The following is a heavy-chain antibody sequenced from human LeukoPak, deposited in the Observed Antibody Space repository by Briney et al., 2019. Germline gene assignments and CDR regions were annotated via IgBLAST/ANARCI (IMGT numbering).Heavy chain of an antibody. Sequence: ASVKVSCKASGYTFTSYAMHWVRQAPGQRLEWMGWINAGNGNTKCSQKFQGRVTITRDTSASTAYMELSSLRSEDTAVYYCARGRRWLQFMTDYWGQGTLVTVSS. CDR2: INAGNGNT. CDR3: ARGRRWLQFMTDY. D-gene: IGHD5-24*01. V-gene: IGHV1-3*01. J-gene: IGHJ4*02. CDR1: GYTFTSYA.